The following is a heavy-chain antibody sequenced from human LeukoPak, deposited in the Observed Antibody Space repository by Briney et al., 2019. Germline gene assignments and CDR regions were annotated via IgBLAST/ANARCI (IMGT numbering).Heavy chain of an antibody. V-gene: IGHV3-11*01. CDR2: ISNSGSDI. CDR3: ARSYRATPGIVDV. J-gene: IGHJ6*02. Sequence: GGSLRLSCAASDFTLSDYYMSWIRQAPGKGLEWLSYISNSGSDIYSADSVKGRFTISRDNAKNSLYLQMNSLRAEDTAVYFCARSYRATPGIVDVWGQGTTVTASS. D-gene: IGHD6-13*01. CDR1: DFTLSDYY.